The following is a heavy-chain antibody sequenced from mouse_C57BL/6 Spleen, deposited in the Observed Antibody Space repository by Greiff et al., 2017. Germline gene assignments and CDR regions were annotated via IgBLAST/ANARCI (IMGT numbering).Heavy chain of an antibody. CDR1: GFTFSDYG. J-gene: IGHJ4*01. D-gene: IGHD2-5*01. V-gene: IGHV5-17*01. Sequence: EVHLVESGGGLVKPGGSLKLSCAASGFTFSDYGMHWVRQAPEKGLEWVAYISSGSSTIYYADTVKGRFTISRDNAKNTLFLQMTSLRSEDTAMYYCARNYYSKGGYYAMDYWGQGTSVTVSS. CDR3: ARNYYSKGGYYAMDY. CDR2: ISSGSSTI.